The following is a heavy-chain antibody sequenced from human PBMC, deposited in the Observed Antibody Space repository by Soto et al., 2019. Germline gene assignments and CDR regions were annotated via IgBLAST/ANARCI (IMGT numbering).Heavy chain of an antibody. CDR3: ARDSSSWDSHNWFDP. V-gene: IGHV1-69*06. CDR1: GDTFSSYA. Sequence: VQFVQSGAEVKKPGSSVTVSCKASGDTFSSYAISWVRQAPGQGLEWMGKIIPIFATATYEQKFQGRVTITADTSTSTVYMELSSLRSEDTAVYYCARDSSSWDSHNWFDPWGQGTLVTVSS. D-gene: IGHD6-13*01. CDR2: IIPIFATA. J-gene: IGHJ5*02.